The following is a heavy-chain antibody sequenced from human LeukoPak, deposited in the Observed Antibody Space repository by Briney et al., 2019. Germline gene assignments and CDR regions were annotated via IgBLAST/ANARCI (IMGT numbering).Heavy chain of an antibody. CDR1: GFAFSRYL. D-gene: IGHD2/OR15-2a*01. CDR2: IQTDEKDT. J-gene: IGHJ6*03. V-gene: IGHV3-74*03. Sequence: PGGSLRLSCAASGFAFSRYLMHWVRHAPGKGLVWVSRIQTDEKDTTYADSVKGRFTISRGNAKNTLYLQMDSLRVDEDTAVYYCARAAGNTYAMDVWGKGTTVTVSS. CDR3: ARAAGNTYAMDV.